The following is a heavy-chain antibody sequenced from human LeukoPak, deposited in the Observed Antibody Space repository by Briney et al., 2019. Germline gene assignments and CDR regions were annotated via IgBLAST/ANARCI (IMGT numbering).Heavy chain of an antibody. D-gene: IGHD2-15*01. Sequence: ASVKVSCKASGYSFTGYYMHWVRQAPGQGLEWMGRINPNSGGTNYAQKFQGRVTMTRDTSISTAYMEMSRLRSDDSAVYYCAVPTDGSGHTYYYGLDVWGQGTTVTVSS. V-gene: IGHV1-2*06. CDR1: GYSFTGYY. J-gene: IGHJ6*02. CDR3: AVPTDGSGHTYYYGLDV. CDR2: INPNSGGT.